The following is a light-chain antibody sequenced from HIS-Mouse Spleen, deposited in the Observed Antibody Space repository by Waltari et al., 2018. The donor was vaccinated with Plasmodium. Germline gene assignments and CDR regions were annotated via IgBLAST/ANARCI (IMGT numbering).Light chain of an antibody. CDR1: QSISSY. CDR2: AAS. CDR3: QQSHT. Sequence: DIQMPQSPSSLSASVGDRVTITCRASQSISSYLNWYQQKPGKAPKLLIYAASSLQSGVPSRFSGSGYGTDFTLTISSLQPEDFATYYCQQSHTFGQGTKLEIK. V-gene: IGKV1-39*01. J-gene: IGKJ2*01.